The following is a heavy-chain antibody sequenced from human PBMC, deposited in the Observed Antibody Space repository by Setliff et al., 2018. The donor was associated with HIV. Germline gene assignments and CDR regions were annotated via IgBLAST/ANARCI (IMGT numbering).Heavy chain of an antibody. CDR3: ARARITMIGGRLEPYAFDR. CDR1: GDSFNGSHYL. Sequence: PSETLSLTCTVSGDSFNGSHYLWGWIRQPPGKGLEWVGNVYYSGTTYYNPSLKSRVTMSVDASKNQLSLKLRSVTAADTAVYYCARARITMIGGRLEPYAFDRWGQGTKVTVSS. J-gene: IGHJ3*01. CDR2: VYYSGTT. D-gene: IGHD3-10*01. V-gene: IGHV4-39*07.